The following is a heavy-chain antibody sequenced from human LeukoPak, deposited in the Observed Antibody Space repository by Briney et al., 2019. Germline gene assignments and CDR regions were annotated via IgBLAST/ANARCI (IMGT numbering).Heavy chain of an antibody. CDR2: LSASGA. V-gene: IGHV3-23*01. CDR1: GFSFSTFA. CDR3: AKARHSSGWYGEASDS. Sequence: GGSLRLSCAASGFSFSTFAMAWVRQAPGKGLEWVSGLSASGANTHSVQGRFTISRDNFKNTLNLQMSNLRAEDTAVYYCAKARHSSGWYGEASDSWGQGTLVIVSS. J-gene: IGHJ4*02. D-gene: IGHD6-19*01.